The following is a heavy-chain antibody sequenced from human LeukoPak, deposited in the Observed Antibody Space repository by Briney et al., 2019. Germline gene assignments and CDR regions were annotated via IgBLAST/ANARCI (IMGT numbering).Heavy chain of an antibody. V-gene: IGHV3-21*01. CDR3: ARDPEAVAGTVRRDAFDI. Sequence: PGGSLRLSCAASGFTFSSYSMNWVRQAPGKGLEWVSSISSSSSYIYYADSVKGRFTISRDDAKNSLYPQMNSLRAEDTAVYYCARDPEAVAGTVRRDAFDIWGQGTMVTVSS. J-gene: IGHJ3*02. CDR1: GFTFSSYS. CDR2: ISSSSSYI. D-gene: IGHD6-19*01.